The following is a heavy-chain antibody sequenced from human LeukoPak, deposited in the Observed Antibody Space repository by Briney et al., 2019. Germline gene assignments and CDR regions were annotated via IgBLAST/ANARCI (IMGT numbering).Heavy chain of an antibody. CDR1: GGSISSSSYY. Sequence: SETLSLTCTVSGGSISSSSYYWGWLRQPPGKGLEWIGSIYYSGSTYYNPSLKSRVTISVDTSKNQFSLKLSSVTAADTAVYYCARVRYYYGSGSYYSNYYYYYYMDVWGKGTTVTVSS. J-gene: IGHJ6*03. D-gene: IGHD3-10*01. CDR3: ARVRYYYGSGSYYSNYYYYYYMDV. V-gene: IGHV4-39*07. CDR2: IYYSGST.